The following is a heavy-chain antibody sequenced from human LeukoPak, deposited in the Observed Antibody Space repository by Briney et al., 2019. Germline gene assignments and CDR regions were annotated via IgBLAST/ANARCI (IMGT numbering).Heavy chain of an antibody. Sequence: PGGSLRLSCAASGFTFSSYAMHWVRQAPGMGLEWVAVISYDGSNKYYADSVKGRFTISRDNSKNTLYLQMNSLRAEDTAVYYCARGVRYFDWLSQATNTLFDYWGQGTLVTVSS. D-gene: IGHD3-9*01. CDR3: ARGVRYFDWLSQATNTLFDY. CDR1: GFTFSSYA. V-gene: IGHV3-30*04. CDR2: ISYDGSNK. J-gene: IGHJ4*02.